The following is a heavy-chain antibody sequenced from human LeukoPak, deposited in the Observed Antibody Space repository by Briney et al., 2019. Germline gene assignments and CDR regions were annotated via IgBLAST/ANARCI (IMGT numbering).Heavy chain of an antibody. CDR3: ARGAVRGYYYYYYMDV. D-gene: IGHD3-10*01. CDR2: IWHSGIT. Sequence: KPSGTLSLTCAVSGGSISSSNWWSWVRQPPGKGLEWIGEIWHSGITNFNPSLKSRLTMSVDKSKNQFSLKLSFVTAADTAVYYCARGAVRGYYYYYYMDVWGKGTTVTVSS. J-gene: IGHJ6*03. CDR1: GGSISSSNW. V-gene: IGHV4-4*02.